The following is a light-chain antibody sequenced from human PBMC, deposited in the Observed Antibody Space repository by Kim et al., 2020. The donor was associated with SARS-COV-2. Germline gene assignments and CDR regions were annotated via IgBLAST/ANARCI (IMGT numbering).Light chain of an antibody. CDR2: SNN. V-gene: IGLV1-44*01. CDR3: AAWDDSLNYV. Sequence: ELTQPPSASGTPGQRVTMSCSGSSSSIGSNTVNWYQQLPGTAPKLLIYSNNQRPSGVPDRFSGSKSGTSASLAISGLQPEDEADYYCAAWDDSLNYVFGTGTKVTVL. CDR1: SSSIGSNT. J-gene: IGLJ1*01.